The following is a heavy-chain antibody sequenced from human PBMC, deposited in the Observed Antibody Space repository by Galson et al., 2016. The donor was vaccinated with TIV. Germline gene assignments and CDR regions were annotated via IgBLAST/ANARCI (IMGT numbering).Heavy chain of an antibody. J-gene: IGHJ6*02. CDR1: GFTFSSYA. CDR3: AKVPSSGFSYYFGFDV. CDR2: ISGGGGTT. Sequence: SLRLSCAASGFTFSSYAMTWVRQAPGKGLEWVSTISGGGGTTYYTDSVKGRFTISRDNSNSTLHLQMNSLGPEDTAVYYCAKVPSSGFSYYFGFDVWGQGTTVTVSS. D-gene: IGHD3-22*01. V-gene: IGHV3-23*01.